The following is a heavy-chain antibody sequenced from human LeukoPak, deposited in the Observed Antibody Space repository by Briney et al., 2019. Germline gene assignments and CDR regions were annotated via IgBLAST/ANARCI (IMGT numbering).Heavy chain of an antibody. D-gene: IGHD1-14*01. V-gene: IGHV3-30-3*01. CDR1: GFTFSSYA. CDR3: ARATGNKIRAGAFDI. Sequence: GGSLRLSCAASGFTFSSYAMHWVRQAPGKGLEWVAVISYDGSNKYYADSVKGRFTISRDNSKNTLYLQMNSLRAEDTAVYYCARATGNKIRAGAFDIWGQGTMVTVSA. CDR2: ISYDGSNK. J-gene: IGHJ3*02.